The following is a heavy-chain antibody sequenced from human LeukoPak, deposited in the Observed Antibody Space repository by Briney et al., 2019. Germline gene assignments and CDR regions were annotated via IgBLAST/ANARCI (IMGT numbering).Heavy chain of an antibody. V-gene: IGHV4-34*01. CDR2: INDSGST. CDR1: GGSFSGYY. J-gene: IGHJ6*03. CDR3: ARGLGSSFQYYYYYYMDL. Sequence: SETLSLTCAVYGGSFSGYYWSWIRQPPGKGLEWIGEINDSGSTNYNPSLKSRVTISVDTSKNQFSLKLSSVTAADTAVYYCARGLGSSFQYYYYYYMDLWGKGTTVTVSS. D-gene: IGHD6-6*01.